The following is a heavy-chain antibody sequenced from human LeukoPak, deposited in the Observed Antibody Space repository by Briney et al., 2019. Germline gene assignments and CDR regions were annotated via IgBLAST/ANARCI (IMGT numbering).Heavy chain of an antibody. CDR3: ARVRDYGDPVDY. D-gene: IGHD4-17*01. CDR2: IYYSGST. Sequence: SETLSLTCTVSGGSISSGGYYWSWIRQHPGKGLEWIGYIYYSGSTYYSPSLKSRVTISVDTSKNQFSLKLSSVTAADTAVYYCARVRDYGDPVDYWGQGTLVTVSS. J-gene: IGHJ4*02. CDR1: GGSISSGGYY. V-gene: IGHV4-31*03.